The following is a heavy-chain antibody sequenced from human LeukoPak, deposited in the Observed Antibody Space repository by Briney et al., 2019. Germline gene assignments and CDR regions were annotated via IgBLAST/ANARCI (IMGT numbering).Heavy chain of an antibody. CDR3: ARAGAQQQLVDY. CDR2: INHSGST. D-gene: IGHD6-13*01. Sequence: SETLSLTCAVYGGSFSGYHWSWIRQPPGKGLEWIGEINHSGSTNYNPSLKSRVTISADTSKNQFSLKLSSVTAADTAVYYCARAGAQQQLVDYWGQGTLVTVSS. J-gene: IGHJ4*02. CDR1: GGSFSGYH. V-gene: IGHV4-34*01.